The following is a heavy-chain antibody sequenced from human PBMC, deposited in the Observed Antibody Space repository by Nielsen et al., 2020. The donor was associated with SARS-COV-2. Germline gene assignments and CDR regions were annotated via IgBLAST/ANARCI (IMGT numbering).Heavy chain of an antibody. CDR1: GYSFTSYW. Sequence: GASLKLSCKGSGYSFTSYWISWVRQMPGKGLEWMGRIDPSDSYTNYSPSFQGHVTISADKSISTAYLQWSSLKASDTAMYYCARRNDSSGYYQDWFDPWGQGTLVTVSS. J-gene: IGHJ5*02. D-gene: IGHD3-22*01. V-gene: IGHV5-10-1*01. CDR3: ARRNDSSGYYQDWFDP. CDR2: IDPSDSYT.